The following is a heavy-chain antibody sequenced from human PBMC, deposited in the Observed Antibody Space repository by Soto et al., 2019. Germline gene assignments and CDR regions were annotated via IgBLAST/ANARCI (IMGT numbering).Heavy chain of an antibody. D-gene: IGHD6-19*01. CDR1: GFTFSSYA. Sequence: EVQLLESGGGLIQPGGSLRLSCAASGFTFSSYAMSWVRQAPGKGLEWVSALSGSGGSTYDADSVKGRFTISRDNSKNTLYLQMNSLRAEDTAVYYCAKDRAYSSGWYTGDHWGQGTLVTVSS. J-gene: IGHJ4*02. V-gene: IGHV3-23*01. CDR3: AKDRAYSSGWYTGDH. CDR2: LSGSGGST.